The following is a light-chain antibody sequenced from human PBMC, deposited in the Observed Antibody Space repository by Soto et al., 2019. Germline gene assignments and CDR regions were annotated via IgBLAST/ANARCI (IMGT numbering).Light chain of an antibody. Sequence: QSVLTQPPSVSAAPGQSVTISCSGSRSNIGSDYVSWYQQLPGTAPKLLIYENNKRPSGIPDRFSGSKSGTSATLGITGLQTGDEADYYCAAWDKSLSGGVFGGGTKLTVL. CDR2: ENN. V-gene: IGLV1-51*02. CDR1: RSNIGSDY. J-gene: IGLJ2*01. CDR3: AAWDKSLSGGV.